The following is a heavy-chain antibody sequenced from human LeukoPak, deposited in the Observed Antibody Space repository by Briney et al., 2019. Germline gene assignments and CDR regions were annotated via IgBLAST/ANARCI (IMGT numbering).Heavy chain of an antibody. D-gene: IGHD2-15*01. Sequence: GRSLRLSCAASGFTFSSYGMHWVRQAPGKGLEWVAVISYDGSNKYYADSVKGRFTISRDNSKNTLYLQMNSLRAEDTAVYYCAKDWRAGSYYHGMDVRGKGTTVTVSS. J-gene: IGHJ6*04. CDR2: ISYDGSNK. CDR1: GFTFSSYG. V-gene: IGHV3-30*18. CDR3: AKDWRAGSYYHGMDV.